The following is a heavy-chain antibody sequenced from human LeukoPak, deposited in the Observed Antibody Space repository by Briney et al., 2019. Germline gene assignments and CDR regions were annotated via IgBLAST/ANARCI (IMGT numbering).Heavy chain of an antibody. CDR2: IQNDGNDK. V-gene: IGHV3-30*02. J-gene: IGHJ5*02. CDR1: GLTFSTYG. CDR3: ARAVTWIDP. Sequence: GGSLRLSCAASGLTFSTYGMHWVRQAPGKGLEWEAFIQNDGNDKYYADSVKGRFTISKDNSKNTVDLQMNGLRAEDTAVYYCARAVTWIDPWGQGTLVIVYS.